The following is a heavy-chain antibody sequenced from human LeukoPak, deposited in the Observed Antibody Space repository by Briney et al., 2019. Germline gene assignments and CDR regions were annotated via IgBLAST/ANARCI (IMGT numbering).Heavy chain of an antibody. J-gene: IGHJ6*02. CDR3: AKDNRDGYQFYYYYGMDV. Sequence: GGSLRLSCAASGFTFSSYGMRWVRQAPGKGLEWVTVISYDGSNKYYADSVKGRFTISRDNSKNTLYLQMNSLRAEDTAVYYCAKDNRDGYQFYYYYGMDVWGQGTTVTVSS. CDR1: GFTFSSYG. CDR2: ISYDGSNK. V-gene: IGHV3-30*18. D-gene: IGHD5-24*01.